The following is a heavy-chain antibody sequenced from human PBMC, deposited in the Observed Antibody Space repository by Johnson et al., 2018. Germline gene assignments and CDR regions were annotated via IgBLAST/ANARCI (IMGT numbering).Heavy chain of an antibody. CDR2: ISSSGNTR. V-gene: IGHV3-11*04. CDR1: GFTFSDYY. D-gene: IGHD4-17*01. Sequence: VQLVESGGGLVKPGESLRLSCAASGFTFSDYYISWIRQAPGKGLEWVSYISSSGNTRYYADSVKGRFTISRDNARNSLSLQMNSLRVEDTAVYYCARGEVTMTTMHHWGQGTLVTVSS. CDR3: ARGEVTMTTMHH. J-gene: IGHJ1*01.